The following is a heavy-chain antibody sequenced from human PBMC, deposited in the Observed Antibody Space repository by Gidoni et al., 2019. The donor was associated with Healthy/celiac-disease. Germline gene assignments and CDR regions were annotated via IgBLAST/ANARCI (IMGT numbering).Heavy chain of an antibody. J-gene: IGHJ5*02. CDR3: ARSSIMITFGGVIVNWFDP. Sequence: QLQLQESGPGLVKPSETLSLTCTVSGGSISSSSYYWGWIRQPPGKGLEWIGSIYYSGSTYYNPSLKSRVTISVDTSKNQFSLKLSSVTAADTAVYYCARSSIMITFGGVIVNWFDPWGQGTLVTVSS. CDR1: GGSISSSSYY. D-gene: IGHD3-16*02. CDR2: IYYSGST. V-gene: IGHV4-39*01.